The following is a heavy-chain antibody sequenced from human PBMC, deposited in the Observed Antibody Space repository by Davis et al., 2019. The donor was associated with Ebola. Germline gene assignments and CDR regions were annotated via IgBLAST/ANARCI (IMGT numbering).Heavy chain of an antibody. Sequence: PGGSLRLSCAASGFTFSSYAMHWVRQAPGKGLEWVAVTSYDGSNKYYADSVKGRFTISRDNSKNTLYLQMNSLRPEDTAVYYCAKDRRVYFDSGSLSDYWGQGTLVTVSS. D-gene: IGHD3-10*01. CDR3: AKDRRVYFDSGSLSDY. CDR1: GFTFSSYA. V-gene: IGHV3-30-3*02. CDR2: TSYDGSNK. J-gene: IGHJ4*02.